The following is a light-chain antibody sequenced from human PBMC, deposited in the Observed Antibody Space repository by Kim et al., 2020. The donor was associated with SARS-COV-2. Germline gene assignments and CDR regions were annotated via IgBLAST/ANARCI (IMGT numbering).Light chain of an antibody. Sequence: ETAKVSCRGNSIVGKRVHWYQQRAGQARVLVISYDSDRPAGIPERFSGSNSGNTATLTLSRVEAGDEAGYYCQVWNSSSEHRVVFGGGTQLTVL. CDR2: YDS. CDR1: SIVGKR. J-gene: IGLJ2*01. V-gene: IGLV3-21*04. CDR3: QVWNSSSEHRVV.